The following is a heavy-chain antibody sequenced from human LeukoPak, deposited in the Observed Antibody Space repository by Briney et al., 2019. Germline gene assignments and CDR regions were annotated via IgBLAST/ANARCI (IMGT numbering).Heavy chain of an antibody. Sequence: PGGSLRLSCSASGFTFTTYGMNWVRQAPGKGLEWVSGIGGSGTRTYYADSVKGRFTISRDNSKNTLYLQMNSLRAEDTAVYYCARDRNSYGDDYYFVYWGQGTLATVSS. CDR1: GFTFTTYG. CDR2: IGGSGTRT. V-gene: IGHV3-23*01. D-gene: IGHD4-17*01. CDR3: ARDRNSYGDDYYFVY. J-gene: IGHJ4*02.